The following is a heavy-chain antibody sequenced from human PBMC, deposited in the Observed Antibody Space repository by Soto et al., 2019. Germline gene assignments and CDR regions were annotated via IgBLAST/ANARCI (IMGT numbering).Heavy chain of an antibody. V-gene: IGHV3-13*01. Sequence: GGSLRLSCAASGFTFSSYDMHWVRQATGKGLEWVSAIGTAGDTYYPGSVKGRFTISRENAKNSLYLQMNSLRAGDTAVYYCARVVLRFSKWSGTSYYYYMDVWGKGTTVTVSS. CDR3: ARVVLRFSKWSGTSYYYYMDV. J-gene: IGHJ6*03. CDR1: GFTFSSYD. CDR2: IGTAGDT. D-gene: IGHD3-3*01.